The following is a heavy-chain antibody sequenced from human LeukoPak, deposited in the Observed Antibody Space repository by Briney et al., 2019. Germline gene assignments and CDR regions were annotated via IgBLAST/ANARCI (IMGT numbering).Heavy chain of an antibody. Sequence: GGSLRLSCAASGFAFSSYAMHWVRQAPGKGLEYVSAISSNGGSTYYANSVKGRFTISRDNSKNTLYLQMGSLRAEDMAVYYCAKELQLLPFDYWGQGALVTVSS. CDR3: AKELQLLPFDY. CDR2: ISSNGGST. J-gene: IGHJ4*02. CDR1: GFAFSSYA. V-gene: IGHV3-64*01. D-gene: IGHD5-24*01.